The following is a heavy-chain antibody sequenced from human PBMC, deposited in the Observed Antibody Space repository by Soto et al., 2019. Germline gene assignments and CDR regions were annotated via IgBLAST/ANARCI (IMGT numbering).Heavy chain of an antibody. J-gene: IGHJ6*02. V-gene: IGHV1-18*01. CDR3: AREGPAPYSYYGMDV. Sequence: QVQLVQSRGEVKKPGASVKVSCKTSGYSFTTYGISWVRQAPGQGLDWMGWISGCNGNTNYAQNLQGRVTMITDTSTSTAYMELRSLRSDDTAVYYCAREGPAPYSYYGMDVWGQGSTVTVSS. CDR1: GYSFTTYG. CDR2: ISGCNGNT.